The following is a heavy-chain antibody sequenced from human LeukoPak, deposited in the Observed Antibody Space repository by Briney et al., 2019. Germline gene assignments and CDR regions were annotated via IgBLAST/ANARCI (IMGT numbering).Heavy chain of an antibody. V-gene: IGHV3-21*06. J-gene: IGHJ4*02. CDR2: ITSSGSHM. D-gene: IGHD4-17*01. Sequence: GGSLRLSCAASGFTFRSYSMNCVRQAPGKRLEWLSSITSSGSHMYYADSVKGRFTISRDNAKSTLYLQMNSLSAEDTAVYYCATFMTTVTIPDYWGQGTLVTVSS. CDR3: ATFMTTVTIPDY. CDR1: GFTFRSYS.